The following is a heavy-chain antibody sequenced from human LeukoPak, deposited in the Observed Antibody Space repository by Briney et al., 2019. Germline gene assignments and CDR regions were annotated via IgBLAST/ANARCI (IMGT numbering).Heavy chain of an antibody. Sequence: GGSLRLSCAASGFSFSSYWMNWVRQAPGKGLEWVANIKEDGNEKYYVDSVKGRFTISRDNAKNSLYLQMNSLRAEDTAIYYCARAILAYTYGYDPTDYWGQGTLVTVSS. J-gene: IGHJ4*02. CDR2: IKEDGNEK. CDR1: GFSFSSYW. V-gene: IGHV3-7*01. D-gene: IGHD5-18*01. CDR3: ARAILAYTYGYDPTDY.